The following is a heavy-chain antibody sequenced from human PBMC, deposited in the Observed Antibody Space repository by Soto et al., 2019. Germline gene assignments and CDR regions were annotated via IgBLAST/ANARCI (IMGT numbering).Heavy chain of an antibody. CDR3: ARVRVAKKYYYYGMDV. D-gene: IGHD2-15*01. CDR2: INSDGSST. CDR1: GFTFSSYW. V-gene: IGHV3-74*01. Sequence: GGSLRLSCAASGFTFSSYWMHWVRQAPGKGLVWVSRINSDGSSTSYADSVKGRFTISRDNAKNTLYLQMNSLRAEDTAVYYCARVRVAKKYYYYGMDVWGQGTTVTVS. J-gene: IGHJ6*02.